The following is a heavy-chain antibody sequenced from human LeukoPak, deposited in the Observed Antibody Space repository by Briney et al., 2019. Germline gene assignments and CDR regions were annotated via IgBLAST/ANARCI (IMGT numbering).Heavy chain of an antibody. V-gene: IGHV4-34*01. CDR3: ARGRCSGGSCYYFDY. CDR1: GGSFSGYY. CDR2: INDSGST. J-gene: IGHJ4*02. D-gene: IGHD2-15*01. Sequence: SETLSLTCAVYGGSFSGYYWSWIRQPPGKGLEWIGEINDSGSTNYNPSLKSRVTISVDTSKNQFSLKLSSVTAADTAVYYCARGRCSGGSCYYFDYWGQGTLVTVSS.